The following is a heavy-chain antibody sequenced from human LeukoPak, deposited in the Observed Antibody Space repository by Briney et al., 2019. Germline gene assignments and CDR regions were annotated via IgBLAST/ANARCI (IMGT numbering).Heavy chain of an antibody. D-gene: IGHD4-11*01. CDR2: INHSGST. CDR1: GGSFSGYY. V-gene: IGHV4-34*01. CDR3: ARASVTYYYYYYMDV. J-gene: IGHJ6*03. Sequence: SETLSLTCAVYGGSFSGYYWSWIRQAPGKGLEWIGEINHSGSTNYNPSLKSRVTISVDTSKNQFSLKLSSVTAADTAVYYCARASVTYYYYYYMDVWGKGTTVTVSS.